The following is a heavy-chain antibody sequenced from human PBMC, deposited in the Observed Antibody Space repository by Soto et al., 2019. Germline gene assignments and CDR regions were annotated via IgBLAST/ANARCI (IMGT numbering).Heavy chain of an antibody. CDR1: GLTFSSYG. J-gene: IGHJ4*02. CDR3: ARDITGTVDY. D-gene: IGHD1-20*01. Sequence: QVQLVESGGGVVQPGRSLRLSCAASGLTFSSYGMHWVRQAPGKGLEWVAVIWYDGSNKYYADSVKGRFTISRDNSKNTLYLQMNSLRAEDTAVYYCARDITGTVDYWGQGTLVTVSS. V-gene: IGHV3-33*01. CDR2: IWYDGSNK.